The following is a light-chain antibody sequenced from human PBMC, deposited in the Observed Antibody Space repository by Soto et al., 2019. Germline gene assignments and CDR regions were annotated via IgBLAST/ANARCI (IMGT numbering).Light chain of an antibody. CDR3: ETWGSNTRV. CDR2: LEGSGSY. J-gene: IGLJ3*02. V-gene: IGLV4-60*02. CDR1: SGHSSYI. Sequence: QSALTQSSSASASLGSSVKLTCTLSSGHSSYIIAWHQQQPGKAPRYLMKLEGSGSYNKGSGVPDRFSGSSSGADRYLTISNLQFEDEADYYCETWGSNTRVFGGGTKVTVL.